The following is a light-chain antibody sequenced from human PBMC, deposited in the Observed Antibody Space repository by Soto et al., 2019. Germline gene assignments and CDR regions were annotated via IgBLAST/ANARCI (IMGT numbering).Light chain of an antibody. CDR3: QQYGSSPET. Sequence: EIVLTHSPGTLSLSPGEIATLSCRASQSVSSSYLAWYQQKPGQAPRLLIYGASSRATGIPDRFSGSGSGTDFTLTISRLEPEDFAVYYCQQYGSSPETFGQGTKVDNK. CDR1: QSVSSSY. J-gene: IGKJ1*01. CDR2: GAS. V-gene: IGKV3-20*01.